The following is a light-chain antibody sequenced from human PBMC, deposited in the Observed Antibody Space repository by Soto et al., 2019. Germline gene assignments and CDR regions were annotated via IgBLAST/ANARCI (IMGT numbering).Light chain of an antibody. Sequence: QSVLTQPPSASGSPGQSVTISCTGTSSDVGGYNYVSWYQQYPGRAPKLMIYEVTKRPSGVPDRFSGSKSGNTASLTVSGLQAEDEADYYCSSSAASNNFYFVFGGGTKLTVL. V-gene: IGLV2-8*01. CDR2: EVT. J-gene: IGLJ3*02. CDR3: SSSAASNNFYFV. CDR1: SSDVGGYNY.